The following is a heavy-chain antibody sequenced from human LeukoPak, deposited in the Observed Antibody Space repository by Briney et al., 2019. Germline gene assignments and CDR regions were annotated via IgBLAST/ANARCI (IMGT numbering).Heavy chain of an antibody. J-gene: IGHJ6*03. Sequence: SETLSLTCTVSGGSISSYYWSWIRQPAGKGLEWIGRIYTSGSTNCNPSLKSRVTMSVDTSKNQFSLKLSSVTAADTAVYYCARGVSPDKIWFGELRYYYYMDVWGKGTTVTVSS. D-gene: IGHD3-10*01. CDR1: GGSISSYY. CDR2: IYTSGST. V-gene: IGHV4-4*07. CDR3: ARGVSPDKIWFGELRYYYYMDV.